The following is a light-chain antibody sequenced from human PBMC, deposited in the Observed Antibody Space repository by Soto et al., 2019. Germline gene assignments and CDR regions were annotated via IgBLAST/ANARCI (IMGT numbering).Light chain of an antibody. CDR3: QGRSNWSS. CDR2: DAS. CDR1: QSVSSY. J-gene: IGKJ5*01. Sequence: IVLTQSPATLSFSPGERATLSCRASQSVSSYLAWYEHKPGQAPRGLIYDASNRATGIPARFSGNGSGTAFTVKIRSLERGDFALFYCQGRSNWSSFGQGPLLEIK. V-gene: IGKV3-11*01.